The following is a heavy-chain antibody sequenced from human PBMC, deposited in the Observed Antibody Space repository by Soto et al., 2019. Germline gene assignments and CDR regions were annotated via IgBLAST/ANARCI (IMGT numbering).Heavy chain of an antibody. CDR1: GFTFSSYW. D-gene: IGHD3-3*01. J-gene: IGHJ6*02. CDR2: IKQDGSEK. Sequence: LRLSFAASGFTFSSYWMSWVRQAPGKGLEWVANIKQDGSEKYYVDSVKGRFTISRDNAKNSLYLQMNSLRAEDTAVYYCARVRGDKYYDFWSGPRYYYYGMDVWGQGTTVTVSS. V-gene: IGHV3-7*01. CDR3: ARVRGDKYYDFWSGPRYYYYGMDV.